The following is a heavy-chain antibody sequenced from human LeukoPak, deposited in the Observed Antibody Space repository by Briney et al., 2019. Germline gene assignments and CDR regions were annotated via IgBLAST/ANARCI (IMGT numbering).Heavy chain of an antibody. J-gene: IGHJ4*02. Sequence: QPGGSLRLSCVISGFTLSHFGIHWVRQAPGKGLDWVAFTHFNGTNKNYADSVKGRFTVSRDSSKNTVYLQMSSLRGEDTAVYYCVRGDSVDYWGQGTLVAVSA. CDR3: VRGDSVDY. CDR2: THFNGTNK. D-gene: IGHD3-16*01. CDR1: GFTLSHFG. V-gene: IGHV3-30*02.